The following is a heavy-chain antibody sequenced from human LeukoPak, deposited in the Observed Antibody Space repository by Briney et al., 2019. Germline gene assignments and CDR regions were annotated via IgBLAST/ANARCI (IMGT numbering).Heavy chain of an antibody. J-gene: IGHJ4*02. Sequence: GSLRLSCAASGFSFNNYGMHWVCQAPGKGPEWVAVISYDGSDKYYADSVKGRFTISRDNSKNTLYLQMNSLRAEDTAVYSCAKGIEMATIMTAFDFWGQGTLVTVSS. CDR1: GFSFNNYG. D-gene: IGHD5-24*01. CDR2: ISYDGSDK. CDR3: AKGIEMATIMTAFDF. V-gene: IGHV3-30*18.